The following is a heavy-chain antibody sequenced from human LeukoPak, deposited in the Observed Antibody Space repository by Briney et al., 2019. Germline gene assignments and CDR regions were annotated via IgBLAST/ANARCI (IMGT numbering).Heavy chain of an antibody. Sequence: GGSLRLSCAASGFTFSDYYMSWLRQAPGKGLEWLSYIRNSGDTMFYADSVKGRFTISRDNAKNSLYLQMNSLRAEDTAVYYCARSSSGTHFDYWGQGTLVTVSS. V-gene: IGHV3-11*01. CDR3: ARSSSGTHFDY. CDR1: GFTFSDYY. D-gene: IGHD2-2*01. CDR2: IRNSGDTM. J-gene: IGHJ4*02.